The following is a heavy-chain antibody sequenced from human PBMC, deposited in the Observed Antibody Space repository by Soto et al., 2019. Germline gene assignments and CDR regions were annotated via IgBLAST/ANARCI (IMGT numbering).Heavy chain of an antibody. CDR2: IIPILGIA. CDR1: GGTFSSYT. CDR3: ARDLLANYDYGDGWFDP. Sequence: ASVKVSCKASGGTFSSYTISWVRQAPGQGLEWMGRIIPILGIANYAQKFQGRVTITADKSTSTAYMELSSLRSEDTAVYYCARDLLANYDYGDGWFDPWGQGTLVTVSS. J-gene: IGHJ5*02. V-gene: IGHV1-69*04. D-gene: IGHD4-17*01.